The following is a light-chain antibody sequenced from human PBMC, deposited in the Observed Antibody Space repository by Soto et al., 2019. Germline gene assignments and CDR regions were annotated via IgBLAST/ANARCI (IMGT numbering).Light chain of an antibody. J-gene: IGKJ2*01. CDR3: QHYETFSGP. CDR2: DAS. Sequence: AVSAKIGDSVTITCRASQSISGWLAWYQQKPGKAPKLLIYDASSLKRGVPSRFSGSYSGTEFTLTIDSLQPDDFAPYFCQHYETFSGPFG. CDR1: QSISGW. V-gene: IGKV1-5*01.